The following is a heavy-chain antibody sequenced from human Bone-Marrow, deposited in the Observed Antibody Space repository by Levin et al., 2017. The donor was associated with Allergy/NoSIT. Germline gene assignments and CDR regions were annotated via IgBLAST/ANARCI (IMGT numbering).Heavy chain of an antibody. CDR3: AKKRDFFGSESPDFDS. Sequence: GGSLRLSCAASGFTFSNYGLHWVRQAPGKGLEWVAGISYDATEKDYLPSVKGRFTISRDNSLKSIFLQMNGLTTDDAALYYCAKKRDFFGSESPDFDSWGQGTLVTVSS. V-gene: IGHV3-30*18. D-gene: IGHD3-10*01. CDR1: GFTFSNYG. CDR2: ISYDATEK. J-gene: IGHJ4*02.